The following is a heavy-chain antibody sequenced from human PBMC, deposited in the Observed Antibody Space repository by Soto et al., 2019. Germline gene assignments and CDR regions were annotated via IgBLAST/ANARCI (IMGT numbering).Heavy chain of an antibody. D-gene: IGHD4-17*01. Sequence: QLQLQESGPGLVKPSETLSLTCTVSGGSISSSSYYWGWIRQPPGKGLEWIWSIYSSGSTYYNPSPKSRVTISVDTSKNQFSLKLSSVTAADTAVYYCARVGDRYFDYWGQGTLVTVSS. CDR2: IYSSGST. J-gene: IGHJ4*02. V-gene: IGHV4-39*01. CDR1: GGSISSSSYY. CDR3: ARVGDRYFDY.